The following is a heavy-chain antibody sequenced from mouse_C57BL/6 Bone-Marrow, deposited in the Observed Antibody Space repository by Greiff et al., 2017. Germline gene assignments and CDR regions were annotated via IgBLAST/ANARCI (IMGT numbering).Heavy chain of an antibody. J-gene: IGHJ4*01. CDR3: ARYDYDAMDY. V-gene: IGHV1-81*01. CDR2: IYPRSGNT. CDR1: GYTFTSYG. Sequence: VQLQQSGAELARPGASVKLSCKASGYTFTSYGISWVKQRTGQGLEWIGEIYPRSGNTYYNEKFKGKATLTADKSSSIAYMELRSLRSEDSAVYFCARYDYDAMDYWGQGTSVTVSS.